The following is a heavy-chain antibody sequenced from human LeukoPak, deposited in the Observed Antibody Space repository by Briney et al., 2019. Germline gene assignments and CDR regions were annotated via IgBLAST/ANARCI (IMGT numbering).Heavy chain of an antibody. Sequence: PGGSLRLSCAGSGLTFSRYSMNWVRQAPGKGLEGVSSISSSSSYIYYADSVKGRFTISRDNAKNSLYLQMNSLRAEDTAVYYCARARYGNYPGNFCYWGQVTLVTVSS. V-gene: IGHV3-21*04. CDR2: ISSSSSYI. CDR3: ARARYGNYPGNFCY. J-gene: IGHJ4*02. CDR1: GLTFSRYS. D-gene: IGHD4-11*01.